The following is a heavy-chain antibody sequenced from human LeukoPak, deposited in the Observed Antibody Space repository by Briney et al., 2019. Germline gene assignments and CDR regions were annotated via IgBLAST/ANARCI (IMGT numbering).Heavy chain of an antibody. V-gene: IGHV1-3*01. CDR3: ARDFGDGGLAPPVGATHYYYYTDV. D-gene: IGHD3-10*01. J-gene: IGHJ6*03. CDR2: INAGNGNT. Sequence: GASVKVSCKASGYTFTSYAMHWVRQAPGQRLEWMGWINAGNGNTKYSQKFQGRVTITRDTSASTAYMELSSLRSEDTAVYYCARDFGDGGLAPPVGATHYYYYTDVWGKGTTVTVSS. CDR1: GYTFTSYA.